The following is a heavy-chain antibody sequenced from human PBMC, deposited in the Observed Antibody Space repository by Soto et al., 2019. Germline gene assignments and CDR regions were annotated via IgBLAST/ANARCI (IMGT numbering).Heavy chain of an antibody. CDR1: GFTFSSYW. Sequence: EVQLVESGGGLVQPGGSLRLSCAASGFTFSSYWMHWVRQAPGKGLVWVSRINSDGSSTSYADSVKGRFTISRDNGKNTLYLQMNSRGGEDTAVYYCARGAPITFGGVIVTEGMIDYWGQGTLVTVSS. J-gene: IGHJ4*02. D-gene: IGHD3-16*02. CDR3: ARGAPITFGGVIVTEGMIDY. CDR2: INSDGSST. V-gene: IGHV3-74*01.